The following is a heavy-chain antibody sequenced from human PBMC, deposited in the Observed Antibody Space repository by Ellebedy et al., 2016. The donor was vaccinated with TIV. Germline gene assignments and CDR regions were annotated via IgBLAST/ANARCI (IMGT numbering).Heavy chain of an antibody. D-gene: IGHD2-15*01. CDR3: ASTIPPTASSGGYYYGMDV. CDR1: GYSFTSYW. V-gene: IGHV5-51*01. J-gene: IGHJ6*02. CDR2: IYPHDSHT. Sequence: GESLKISCKGSGYSFTSYWIGWVRQMPGKGLEWMGLIYPHDSHTRYSPSFQGLVNISADKSISTAYLQWSSLKASDTPMYYCASTIPPTASSGGYYYGMDVWGQGTTVTVSS.